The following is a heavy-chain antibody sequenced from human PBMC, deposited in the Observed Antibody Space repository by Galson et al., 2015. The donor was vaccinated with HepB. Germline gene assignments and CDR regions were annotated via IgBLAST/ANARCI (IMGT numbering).Heavy chain of an antibody. Sequence: SVKVSCKASGGTFSTDAITWVRQAPGQGLEWVGTIIPMADGGDYAQKFQGRVSISAAKSTSTVLMELRSLRSDDTAVYYCARVRPDDWLVYRTGAFDYWGQGTLVTVSS. CDR1: GGTFSTDA. D-gene: IGHD3-9*01. CDR3: ARVRPDDWLVYRTGAFDY. CDR2: IIPMADGG. V-gene: IGHV1-69*04. J-gene: IGHJ4*02.